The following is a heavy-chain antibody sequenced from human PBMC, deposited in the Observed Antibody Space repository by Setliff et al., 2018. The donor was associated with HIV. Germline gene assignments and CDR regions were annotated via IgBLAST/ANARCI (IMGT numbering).Heavy chain of an antibody. J-gene: IGHJ4*02. CDR1: GGTFSSYA. Sequence: GASVKVSCKASGGTFSSYAISWVRQAPGQGLEWMGGIIPIFGTANYAQKFQGRVTITADESTSTAYMELSSLRSEDTAVYYCARVRYSGSHLWDYWGQGTLVTVSS. CDR2: IIPIFGTA. CDR3: ARVRYSGSHLWDY. D-gene: IGHD1-26*01. V-gene: IGHV1-69*13.